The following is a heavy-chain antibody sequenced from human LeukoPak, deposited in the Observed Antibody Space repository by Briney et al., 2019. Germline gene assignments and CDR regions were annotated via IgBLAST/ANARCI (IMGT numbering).Heavy chain of an antibody. V-gene: IGHV3-21*01. D-gene: IGHD2-8*02. J-gene: IGHJ4*02. Sequence: PGGSLRLSCAASGFTFSSYSMSWVRQAPGKGLEWVSSISSSSSYIYYADSVKGRFTISRDNAKNSLYLQMNSLRAEDTAVYYCARGDWWLLDYWGQGTLVTVSS. CDR1: GFTFSSYS. CDR2: ISSSSSYI. CDR3: ARGDWWLLDY.